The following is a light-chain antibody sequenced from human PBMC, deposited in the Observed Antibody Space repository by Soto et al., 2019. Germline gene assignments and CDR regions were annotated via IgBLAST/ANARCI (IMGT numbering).Light chain of an antibody. CDR2: DVN. CDR3: CSYAGSYSDA. CDR1: SSDVGGFNS. V-gene: IGLV2-11*01. Sequence: QSALAHPRSVSGTPGQSVTISCTGTSSDVGGFNSVSWYQQHAGKAPKLMIYDVNKRPSGVPDRFSGSKSGSTASLTISGLQAEDEADYYCCSYAGSYSDAFATGTKVTV. J-gene: IGLJ1*01.